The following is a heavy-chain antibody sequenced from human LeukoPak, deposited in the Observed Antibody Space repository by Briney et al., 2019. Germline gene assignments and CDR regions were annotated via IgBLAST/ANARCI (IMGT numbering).Heavy chain of an antibody. CDR3: ASFTIFGVVKSAFDI. CDR2: FYHSGST. CDR1: GGSISSGGYY. D-gene: IGHD3-3*01. V-gene: IGHV4-30-2*01. J-gene: IGHJ3*02. Sequence: SETLSLTCTVSGGSISSGGYYWSWIRQPPGKGLEWIGYFYHSGSTYYNPSLKSRVTISVDRSKNQFSLKLSSVTAADTAVYYCASFTIFGVVKSAFDIWGQGTMVTVSS.